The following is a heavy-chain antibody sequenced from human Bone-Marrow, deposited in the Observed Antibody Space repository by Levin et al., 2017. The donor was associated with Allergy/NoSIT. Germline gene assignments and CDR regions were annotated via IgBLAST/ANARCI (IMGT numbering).Heavy chain of an antibody. CDR2: IKQDSNER. CDR3: ARDHWSHAFDG. CDR1: GFTFSSNW. V-gene: IGHV3-7*04. J-gene: IGHJ3*01. Sequence: HAGGSLRLSCAASGFTFSSNWMSWIRQAPGKGLEWVANIKQDSNERYYVDSVKGRFIISRDNAKNSLYLQMNSLRAEDTAVYYCARDHWSHAFDGWGQGTVVTVSS.